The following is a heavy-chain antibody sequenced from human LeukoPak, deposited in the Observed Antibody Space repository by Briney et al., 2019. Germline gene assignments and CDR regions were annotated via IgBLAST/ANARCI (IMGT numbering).Heavy chain of an antibody. V-gene: IGHV3-21*01. D-gene: IGHD3-22*01. CDR2: ISSSSSYI. J-gene: IGHJ4*02. CDR3: ARSSSGYAFDY. CDR1: GFTFSSYS. Sequence: GGSLRLSCAASGFTFSSYSMNWVRQAPGKGLEWVSSISSSSSYIYYADSVKGRFTISRDNAKKSLYLQMNSLRAEDTAVYYCARSSSGYAFDYWAREPWSPSP.